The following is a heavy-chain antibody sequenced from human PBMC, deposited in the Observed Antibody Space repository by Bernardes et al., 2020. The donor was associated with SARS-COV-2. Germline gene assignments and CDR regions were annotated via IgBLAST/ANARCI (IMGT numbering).Heavy chain of an antibody. D-gene: IGHD6-19*01. CDR1: VGSISSYY. CDR2: IYYTGIM. J-gene: IGHJ4*02. V-gene: IGHV4-59*01. Sequence: APISITCTVSVGSISSYYCSWLRPPPGKGLEWIGSIYYTGIMNYNPSLQSRVTISVDTFKNQFSLKLSSVTAADTAVYYCARVYSSGWRSRYYFDYWGQGTLVTVSS. CDR3: ARVYSSGWRSRYYFDY.